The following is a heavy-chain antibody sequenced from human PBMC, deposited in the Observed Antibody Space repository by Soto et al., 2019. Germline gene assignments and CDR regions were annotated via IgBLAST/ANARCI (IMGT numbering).Heavy chain of an antibody. V-gene: IGHV3-11*01. J-gene: IGHJ5*02. CDR3: ARVVGLHPHTWFDP. Sequence: PGGSLRLSCEVSGFSVTDSMSWIRQAPGKGLEWVAYISDRGTTIFYADSVRGRFTISRDSAQNSLFLVMDSLRVDDTAIYYCARVVGLHPHTWFDPWGQGTLVTVSS. CDR2: ISDRGTTI. CDR1: GFSVTDS.